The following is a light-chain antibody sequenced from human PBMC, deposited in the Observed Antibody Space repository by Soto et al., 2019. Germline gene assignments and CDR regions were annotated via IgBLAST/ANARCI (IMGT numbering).Light chain of an antibody. V-gene: IGLV7-43*01. CDR2: STG. J-gene: IGLJ3*02. CDR3: LLYYAGAPA. Sequence: QTVVTQEPSLTVSPGGTVTLTCASSTGAVTSDYHPNWFQQKPGQAPRSLIYSTGNKHSCTPARFSGSLLGGKAALTLSGVQPEDEAEYYFLLYYAGAPAFGGGTKLTVL. CDR1: TGAVTSDYH.